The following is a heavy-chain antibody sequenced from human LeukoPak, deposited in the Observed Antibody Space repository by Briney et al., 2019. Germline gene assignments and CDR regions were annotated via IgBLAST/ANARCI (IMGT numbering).Heavy chain of an antibody. J-gene: IGHJ4*02. Sequence: PSETLSLTCTVSGGSISSYYWSWIRQPAGKGLEWIGRIYTSGSTNFNPSLKSRVTMSVETSKNQFSLKLSSVAAADTGVDYCAREGYSGYSPFDYWGQGTLVTVSS. V-gene: IGHV4-4*07. CDR1: GGSISSYY. CDR2: IYTSGST. D-gene: IGHD5-12*01. CDR3: AREGYSGYSPFDY.